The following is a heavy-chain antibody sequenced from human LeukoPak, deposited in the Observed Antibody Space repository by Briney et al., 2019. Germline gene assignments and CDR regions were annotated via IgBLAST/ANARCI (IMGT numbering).Heavy chain of an antibody. CDR2: IIPIFGTA. CDR3: ARALRIAVAGTHYMDV. D-gene: IGHD6-19*01. V-gene: IGHV1-69*06. CDR1: GGTFSSYA. J-gene: IGHJ6*03. Sequence: GASVKVSCKASGGTFSSYAISRVRQAPGQGLEWMGGIIPIFGTANYAQKFQGRVTITADKSTSTAYMELSSLRSEDTAVYYCARALRIAVAGTHYMDVWGKGTTVTVSS.